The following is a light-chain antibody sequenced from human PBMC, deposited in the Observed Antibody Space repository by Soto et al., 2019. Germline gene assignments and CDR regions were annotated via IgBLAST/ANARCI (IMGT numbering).Light chain of an antibody. V-gene: IGLV2-14*01. Sequence: QSALTQPASVSGSPGQRITISCTGPSSDVGGYTSVSWYQQHPGKAPKRLIYDVTYRPSGVSTRFSGSKSGNTASLTISGLQAEDEADYYCSSFTSSILVFGGGTKLTVL. CDR3: SSFTSSILV. J-gene: IGLJ3*02. CDR2: DVT. CDR1: SSDVGGYTS.